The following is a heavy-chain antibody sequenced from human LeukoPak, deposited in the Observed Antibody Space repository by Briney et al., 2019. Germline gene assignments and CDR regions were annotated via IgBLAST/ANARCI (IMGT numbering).Heavy chain of an antibody. J-gene: IGHJ4*02. CDR2: IYTSGGT. V-gene: IGHV4-61*02. Sequence: SETLSLTCTVSGGSISSGSYYWSWIRQPAGKGLEWIGRIYTSGGTNYNPSLKSRVTISVDTSKNQFSLKLSSVTAADTAVYYCARALIPGIAAAGTEFDYWGQGTLVTVSS. CDR3: ARALIPGIAAAGTEFDY. D-gene: IGHD6-13*01. CDR1: GGSISSGSYY.